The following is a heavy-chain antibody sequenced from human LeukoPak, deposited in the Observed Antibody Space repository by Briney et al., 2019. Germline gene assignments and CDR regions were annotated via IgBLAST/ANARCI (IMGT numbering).Heavy chain of an antibody. CDR3: ARAGNAFDI. V-gene: IGHV3-33*08. CDR1: GFTFSGYS. D-gene: IGHD6-13*01. J-gene: IGHJ3*02. Sequence: SGGFLRLSCAASGFTFSGYSMNWVRQAPGKGLEWVAVIWYDGSEKYYTDSVKGRFTISRDNSKNTLYLQMSSLRGEDTAIYYCARAGNAFDIWGQGTMVTVSS. CDR2: IWYDGSEK.